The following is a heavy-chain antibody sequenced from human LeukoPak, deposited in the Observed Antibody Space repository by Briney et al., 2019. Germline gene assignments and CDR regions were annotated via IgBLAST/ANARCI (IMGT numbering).Heavy chain of an antibody. J-gene: IGHJ4*02. CDR3: AKAHNQIAYCSSTSCYAGFDY. CDR1: GFTFSSYS. V-gene: IGHV3-23*01. D-gene: IGHD2-2*01. Sequence: EGSLRLSCAASGFTFSSYSMNWVRQAPGKGLEWVSAISGSGGSTYYADSVKGRFTISRDNSKNTLYLQMNSLRAEDTAVYYCAKAHNQIAYCSSTSCYAGFDYWGQGTLVTVSS. CDR2: ISGSGGST.